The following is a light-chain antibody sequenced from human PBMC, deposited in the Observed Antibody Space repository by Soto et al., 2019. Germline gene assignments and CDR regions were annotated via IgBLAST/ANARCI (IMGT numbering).Light chain of an antibody. CDR1: QSISSSRY. V-gene: IGKV3-20*01. J-gene: IGKJ1*01. CDR2: DSS. CDR3: QQYGLTPKP. Sequence: ETVLTQSPGTLSLSPGERATLSCRASQSISSSRYVAWYQQKPGQAPRLLIYDSSIRATGIPDRFSGSGSGTDFTLTISRLEPEDFALYFCQQYGLTPKPSGLGTKVDIK.